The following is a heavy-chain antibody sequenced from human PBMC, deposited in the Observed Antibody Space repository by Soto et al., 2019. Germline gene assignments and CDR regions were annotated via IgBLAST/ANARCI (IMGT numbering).Heavy chain of an antibody. J-gene: IGHJ5*02. CDR2: IKQDGSGK. Sequence: EVQLVESGGGLVQPGGSLRLSCAASGFTFSSYWMSWVRQAPGKGLEWVANIKQDGSGKYDVASVKGRFTISRDNAKNSLYLQMNSLSAEDTAVYYCARELGWFDPWGQGTLVTVSS. CDR3: ARELGWFDP. CDR1: GFTFSSYW. V-gene: IGHV3-7*05.